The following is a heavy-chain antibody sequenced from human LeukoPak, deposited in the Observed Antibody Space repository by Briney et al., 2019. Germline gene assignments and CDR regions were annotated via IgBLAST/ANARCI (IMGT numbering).Heavy chain of an antibody. CDR3: VKAATIAAAFDY. J-gene: IGHJ4*02. CDR1: GFTSSRYA. Sequence: PGGSLRLSCSDSGFTSSRYATQWVRQAPGKGLEYVSAISSNGGSTYYADSVKGRFTISRDNSKNTLYLQMSSLRAEDTAVYYCVKAATIAAAFDYWGQGTLVTVSS. V-gene: IGHV3-64D*09. CDR2: ISSNGGST. D-gene: IGHD6-13*01.